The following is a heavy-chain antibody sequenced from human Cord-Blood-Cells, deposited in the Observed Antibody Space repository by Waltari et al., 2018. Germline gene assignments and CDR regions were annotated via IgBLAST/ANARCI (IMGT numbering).Heavy chain of an antibody. CDR3: ASVRGYDFRSGYFNWFDP. Sequence: QVQLQQWGAGLLKPSETLSLTCAVYGGSFSGYYWSWIRQPPGKGLEWIGEINHSGSTNYNPSLKSRVTISVDTSKNQFSLKLSSVTAADTAVYYWASVRGYDFRSGYFNWFDPWGQGTLVTVSS. J-gene: IGHJ5*02. CDR2: INHSGST. D-gene: IGHD3-3*01. CDR1: GGSFSGYY. V-gene: IGHV4-34*01.